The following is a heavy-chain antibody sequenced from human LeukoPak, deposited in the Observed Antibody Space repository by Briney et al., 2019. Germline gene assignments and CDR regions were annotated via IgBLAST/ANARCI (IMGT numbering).Heavy chain of an antibody. CDR2: INPNSGGT. Sequence: GASVKVSCKASGYTFTGNYMHWVRQAPGQGLEWMGWINPNSGGTNYAQKFQGRVTMTRDTSISTAYMELSRLRSDDTAVYYCARARRIAAAGTNPGDYWGQGTLVTVSS. CDR3: ARARRIAAAGTNPGDY. V-gene: IGHV1-2*02. J-gene: IGHJ4*02. D-gene: IGHD6-13*01. CDR1: GYTFTGNY.